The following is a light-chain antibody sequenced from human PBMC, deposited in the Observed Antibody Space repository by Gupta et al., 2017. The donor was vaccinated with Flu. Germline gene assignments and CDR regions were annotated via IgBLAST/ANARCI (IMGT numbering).Light chain of an antibody. CDR3: CSFGTASV. CDR2: DIT. CDR1: GAYIH. J-gene: IGLJ3*02. Sequence: GAYIHVWWYQQHPGKAPKLIIYDITRRPSTVPHRLTGSKSGNTASPIISGLHPEDAADYHVCSFGTASVFGGGTKLTVL. V-gene: IGLV2-11*03.